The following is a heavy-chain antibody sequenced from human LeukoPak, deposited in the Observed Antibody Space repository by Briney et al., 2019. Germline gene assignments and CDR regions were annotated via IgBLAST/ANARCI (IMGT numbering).Heavy chain of an antibody. CDR1: GYSISSGYY. J-gene: IGHJ4*02. CDR2: IYHSGST. V-gene: IGHV4-38-2*02. D-gene: IGHD3-10*01. Sequence: SETLSLTCTVSGYSISSGYYWGWIRQPPGKGLEWIGSIYHSGSTYYNPSLKSRVTISVDTSKNQFSLKLYSVTAADTAVYYCAANSADYNTLGSSYKVWGQGTLVTVSS. CDR3: AANSADYNTLGSSYKV.